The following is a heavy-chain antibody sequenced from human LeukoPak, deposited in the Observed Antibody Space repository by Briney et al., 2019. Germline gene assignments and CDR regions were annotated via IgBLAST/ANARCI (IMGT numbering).Heavy chain of an antibody. CDR1: GYTFTSYG. J-gene: IGHJ4*02. V-gene: IGHV1-18*01. Sequence: ASVKVSCKASGYTFTSYGISWVRQAPGQGLEWMGWISAYNGNTNYAQKLQGRVTMTTDTSTSTAYTELRSLRSDDTAVYYCARFIAVAGSDYWGQGTLVTVSS. CDR3: ARFIAVAGSDY. D-gene: IGHD6-19*01. CDR2: ISAYNGNT.